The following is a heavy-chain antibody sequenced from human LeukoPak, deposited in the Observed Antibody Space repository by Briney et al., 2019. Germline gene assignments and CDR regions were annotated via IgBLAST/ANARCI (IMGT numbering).Heavy chain of an antibody. CDR2: IRGSGDST. CDR3: AKGHTDSEWLYFDS. CDR1: GFTFSTYA. D-gene: IGHD5-12*01. V-gene: IGHV3-23*01. J-gene: IGHJ4*02. Sequence: GGSLRLSCAASGFTFSTYAMSWVRQAPGKGLEWVSGIRGSGDSTYYADSVKGRFTTSRDNSKNTLYLQMNSLRAEDTAVYYCAKGHTDSEWLYFDSWGQGSLVTVSS.